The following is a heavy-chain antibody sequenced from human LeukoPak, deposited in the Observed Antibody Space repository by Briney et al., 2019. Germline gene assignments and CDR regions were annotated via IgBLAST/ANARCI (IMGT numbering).Heavy chain of an antibody. Sequence: SETLSLTCAVYGGSFSGYYWSWIRQPPGKGLEWIGEINHSGSTNYNPSLKSRVTISVDKSKNQFSLKLSSVTAADTAVYYCARRRSSMDVWGQGTTVTVSS. V-gene: IGHV4-34*01. CDR2: INHSGST. J-gene: IGHJ6*02. CDR3: ARRRSSMDV. CDR1: GGSFSGYY.